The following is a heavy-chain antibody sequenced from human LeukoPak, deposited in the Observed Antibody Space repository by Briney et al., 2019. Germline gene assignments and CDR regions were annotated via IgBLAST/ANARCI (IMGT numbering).Heavy chain of an antibody. D-gene: IGHD6-19*01. J-gene: IGHJ5*02. CDR2: IIPIFGTA. CDR3: ARSSELGYSSGWYGGAGVWFDP. Sequence: GSSVKVSCKASGGTFISYAISWVRQAPGQGLEWMGRIIPIFGTANYAQKFQGRVTITTDESTSTAYMELSSLRSEDTAVYYCARSSELGYSSGWYGGAGVWFDPWGQGTLVTVSS. CDR1: GGTFISYA. V-gene: IGHV1-69*05.